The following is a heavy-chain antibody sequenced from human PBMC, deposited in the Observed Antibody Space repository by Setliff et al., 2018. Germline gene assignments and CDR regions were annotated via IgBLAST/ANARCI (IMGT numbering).Heavy chain of an antibody. CDR1: GYTFTSYG. J-gene: IGHJ6*03. CDR3: ASRGTSNGYYYYMDV. Sequence: GASVKVSCKASGYTFTSYGISWVRQAPGQGLEWMGWISAYNGNTNYAQKLQGRVTMTTDTSTSTAYMELRSLRSDDTAVYYCASRGTSNGYYYYMDVWGKGTTVTVSS. V-gene: IGHV1-18*01. CDR2: ISAYNGNT. D-gene: IGHD3-16*01.